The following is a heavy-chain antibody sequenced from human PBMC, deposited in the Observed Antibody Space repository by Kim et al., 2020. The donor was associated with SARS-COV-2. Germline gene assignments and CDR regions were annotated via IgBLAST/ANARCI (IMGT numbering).Heavy chain of an antibody. D-gene: IGHD3-3*01. CDR3: AKDQGPDFWGGYGDY. Sequence: ADSVEGRVTISRDNSKNTLYLQMNSLATEDTAVYYCAKDQGPDFWGGYGDYWGQGTLVTVSS. V-gene: IGHV3-30*02. J-gene: IGHJ4*02.